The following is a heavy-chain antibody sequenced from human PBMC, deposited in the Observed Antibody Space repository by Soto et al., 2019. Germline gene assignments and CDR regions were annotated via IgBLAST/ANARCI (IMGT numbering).Heavy chain of an antibody. CDR3: ARARSHSTLFDY. CDR1: GFTFGTYW. J-gene: IGHJ4*01. CDR2: IKNDGSDI. Sequence: GGSLRLSCEATGFTFGTYWMSWVRQAPGKGLQWVANIKNDGSDIYYVDSVKGRFTISRDNAKNSLYLQMSSLRVEDTALYYCARARSHSTLFDYWGHGILVTVS. D-gene: IGHD2-2*01. V-gene: IGHV3-7*05.